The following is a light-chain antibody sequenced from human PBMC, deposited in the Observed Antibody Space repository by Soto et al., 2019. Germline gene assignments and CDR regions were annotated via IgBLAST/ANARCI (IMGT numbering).Light chain of an antibody. CDR2: GAS. J-gene: IGKJ5*01. CDR1: QSVSSSY. Sequence: EIVLTQSPGTLSLSPGERATLSCRASQSVSSSYLAWYQQKPGQAPRLLIYGASSRATGIPDRFSGSGSGTDFTLTISRLEPVDFAVYYCQQYGSSPPTFGQGTRL. V-gene: IGKV3-20*01. CDR3: QQYGSSPPT.